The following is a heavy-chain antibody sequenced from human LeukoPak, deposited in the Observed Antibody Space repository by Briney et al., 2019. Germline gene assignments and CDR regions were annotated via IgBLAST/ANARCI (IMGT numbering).Heavy chain of an antibody. Sequence: SETLSLTCTVSGGSTSSYYWSWIRQPPGKGLEWIGYIYYSGSTNYNPSLKSRVTISVDTSKNQFSLKLSSVTAADTAVYYCARSLNGGYDSYYFDYWGQGTLATVSS. J-gene: IGHJ4*02. CDR2: IYYSGST. D-gene: IGHD5-12*01. CDR3: ARSLNGGYDSYYFDY. CDR1: GGSTSSYY. V-gene: IGHV4-59*08.